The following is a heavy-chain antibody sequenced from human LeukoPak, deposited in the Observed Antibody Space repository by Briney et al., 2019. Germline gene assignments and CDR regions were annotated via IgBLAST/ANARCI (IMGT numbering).Heavy chain of an antibody. Sequence: PSETLSLTCTVSGDSISSYYWSWIRQPAGKGLEWFGRIYTTGSTNYNPSLKSRITMSLDTSKSQFSLKLRSVTAADTAVYYCAREYGDYVVTWFDPWGQGTLVTVSS. J-gene: IGHJ5*02. V-gene: IGHV4-4*07. D-gene: IGHD4-17*01. CDR1: GDSISSYY. CDR3: AREYGDYVVTWFDP. CDR2: IYTTGST.